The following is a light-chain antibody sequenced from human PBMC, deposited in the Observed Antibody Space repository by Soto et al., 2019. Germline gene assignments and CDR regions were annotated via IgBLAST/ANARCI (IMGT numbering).Light chain of an antibody. Sequence: EKVMTQSPATLSVSPGERATLSCRASQSVNSNLVWYQQKPGQAPRLLIYGASTRATGIPARFSGSGSGIEFTLTISSLQSEDFAVYYCQQYNNWPLTFGGGTKVEIK. J-gene: IGKJ4*01. CDR1: QSVNSN. CDR2: GAS. CDR3: QQYNNWPLT. V-gene: IGKV3-15*01.